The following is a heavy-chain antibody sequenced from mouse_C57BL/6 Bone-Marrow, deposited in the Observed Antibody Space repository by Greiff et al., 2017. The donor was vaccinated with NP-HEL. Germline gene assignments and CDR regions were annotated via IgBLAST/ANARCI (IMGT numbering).Heavy chain of an antibody. CDR3: ARNSGGGSSYDWYFDV. D-gene: IGHD1-1*01. CDR2: IWSGGGT. CDR1: GFSLTSYG. Sequence: QVQLQQSGPGLVQPSQSLSITCTASGFSLTSYGVHWVRQSPGQGLEWLGVIWSGGGTDYNAAFISRLGISNDNSKSQFFFKMISLQADDTAIYYCARNSGGGSSYDWYFDVWGTGTTVTVSS. J-gene: IGHJ1*03. V-gene: IGHV2-2*01.